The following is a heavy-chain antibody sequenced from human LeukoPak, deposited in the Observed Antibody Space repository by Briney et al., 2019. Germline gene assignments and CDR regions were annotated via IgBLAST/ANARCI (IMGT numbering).Heavy chain of an antibody. Sequence: PSGTLSLTWAVSGGSISSGNWWSWVRQPPGKGLEWIGQIYHSGSTNYNPSLKSRVTISVEKSKNQFSLNLTSVTAADTAVCYCARDLVAAGTDYWGQGTLVTVSS. V-gene: IGHV4-4*02. CDR1: GGSISSGNW. CDR2: IYHSGST. J-gene: IGHJ4*02. D-gene: IGHD6-13*01. CDR3: ARDLVAAGTDY.